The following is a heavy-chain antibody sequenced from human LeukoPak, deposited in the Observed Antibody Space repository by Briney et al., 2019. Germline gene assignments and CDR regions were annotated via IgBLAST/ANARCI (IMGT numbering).Heavy chain of an antibody. D-gene: IGHD2-15*01. J-gene: IGHJ4*02. CDR1: GGTFSSYA. CDR2: IIPIFGTE. Sequence: SVKVSCKASGGTFSSYAISWVRQAPGQGLEWMGGIIPIFGTENYAQKFQGRVTITADESTSTAYMELSSLRSEDTAVYYCARSKYCSGGSCYFDYWGQGTLVTVSS. CDR3: ARSKYCSGGSCYFDY. V-gene: IGHV1-69*13.